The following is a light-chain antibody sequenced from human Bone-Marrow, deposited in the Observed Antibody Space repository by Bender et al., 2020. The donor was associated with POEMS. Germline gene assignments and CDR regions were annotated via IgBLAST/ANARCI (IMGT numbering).Light chain of an antibody. J-gene: IGLJ3*02. Sequence: FFLTQPHSVSESPGKTVTISCTRTSGSISSNYVQWYQQRPGSAPTIVIFEDNQRPSGVPDRFSGSIDSPSNTASLTISGLKAEDEADYYCQSADSSGTYWVFGGGTKLTVL. CDR2: EDN. CDR1: SGSISSNY. CDR3: QSADSSGTYWV. V-gene: IGLV6-57*03.